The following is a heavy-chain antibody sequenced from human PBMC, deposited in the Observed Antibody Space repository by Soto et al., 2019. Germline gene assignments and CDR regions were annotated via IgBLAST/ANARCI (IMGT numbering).Heavy chain of an antibody. CDR2: IIPVFGTA. D-gene: IGHD4-17*01. CDR3: SRGDATKIVVTTYYAMDV. Sequence: QVQLVQSGAEVKKPGSSVRVSCKASGGTLSNYGISWVRQAPGQGLEWMGGIIPVFGTANYAQKFQGRVTITADESKSTVYMDVTSLRSEDTAVYYCSRGDATKIVVTTYYAMDVWGKGTTVSVYS. J-gene: IGHJ6*04. CDR1: GGTLSNYG. V-gene: IGHV1-69*12.